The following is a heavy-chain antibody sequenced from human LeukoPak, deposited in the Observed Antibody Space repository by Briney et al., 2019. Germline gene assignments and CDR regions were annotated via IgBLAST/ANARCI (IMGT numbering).Heavy chain of an antibody. CDR2: IYHSGST. J-gene: IGHJ6*03. D-gene: IGHD6-13*01. Sequence: SETLSLTCTVSGGSISSGGYYWSWIRQPPGKGLEWIGYIYHSGSTYYNPSLKSRVTISVDRSKNQFSLKLSSVTAADTAVYYCARDRPLSSSLTYYYYMDVWGKGTTVTVSS. CDR1: GGSISSGGYY. CDR3: ARDRPLSSSLTYYYYMDV. V-gene: IGHV4-30-2*01.